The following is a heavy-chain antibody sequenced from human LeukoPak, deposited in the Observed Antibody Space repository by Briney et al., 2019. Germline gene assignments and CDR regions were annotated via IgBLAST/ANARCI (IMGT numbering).Heavy chain of an antibody. Sequence: PSETLSLTCTVSGGSISSYYWSWIRQPPGKGLEWIGYIYYSGSTNYNPSLKSRVTISVDTSKNQFSLKLSSVTAADTAVYYCARADCSGGSCYPNVLGYYFDYWGQGTPVTVSS. CDR3: ARADCSGGSCYPNVLGYYFDY. V-gene: IGHV4-59*01. J-gene: IGHJ4*02. CDR1: GGSISSYY. CDR2: IYYSGST. D-gene: IGHD2-15*01.